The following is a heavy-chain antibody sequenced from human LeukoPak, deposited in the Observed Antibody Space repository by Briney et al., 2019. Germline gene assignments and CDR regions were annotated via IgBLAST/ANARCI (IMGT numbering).Heavy chain of an antibody. D-gene: IGHD3-22*01. CDR1: GGSISSHY. CDR2: IYYSGST. V-gene: IGHV4-59*11. CDR3: ARVNYYDSSGYSYLFDY. Sequence: SETLSLTCTVSGGSISSHYWSWIRQPPGKGLEWIGYIYYSGSTNYNPSLMSRVTISVDTSKNQSSLKLSSVTAADTAVYYCARVNYYDSSGYSYLFDYWGQGTLVTVSS. J-gene: IGHJ4*02.